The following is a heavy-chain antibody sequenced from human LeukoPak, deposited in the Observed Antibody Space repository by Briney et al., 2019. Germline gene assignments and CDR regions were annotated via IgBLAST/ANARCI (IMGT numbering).Heavy chain of an antibody. J-gene: IGHJ4*02. Sequence: SETLSLTCTVSGGSIRSSYYYWGWIRQPPGKGLEWIGEINHSGSTNYNPSLKSRVTISVDTSKNQFSLKLSSVTAADTAVYYCARIRRGSSWLGVSLFDYWGQGTLVTVSS. V-gene: IGHV4-39*07. D-gene: IGHD6-13*01. CDR1: GGSIRSSYYY. CDR3: ARIRRGSSWLGVSLFDY. CDR2: INHSGST.